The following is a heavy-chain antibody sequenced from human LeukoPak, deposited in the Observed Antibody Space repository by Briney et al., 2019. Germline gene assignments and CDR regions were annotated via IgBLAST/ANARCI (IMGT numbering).Heavy chain of an antibody. CDR2: ISTGGGST. J-gene: IGHJ4*02. Sequence: GGSLRLSCAASGFTFSSYGMSWVRQAPGKGLEWVSAISTGGGSTYYADSVKGRFTISRDNSKNTLYLQMNSLRAEDTAIYYCATYRQVLLPFESWGQGTLVTVSS. V-gene: IGHV3-23*01. D-gene: IGHD2-8*02. CDR1: GFTFSSYG. CDR3: ATYRQVLLPFES.